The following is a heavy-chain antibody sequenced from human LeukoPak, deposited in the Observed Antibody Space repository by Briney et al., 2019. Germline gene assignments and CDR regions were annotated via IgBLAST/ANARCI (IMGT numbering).Heavy chain of an antibody. D-gene: IGHD2-15*01. CDR2: INHYGST. Sequence: PSETLSLTCAVYGESLSNYYWSWIRQPPGKGLEWIGEINHYGSTNYNPSLKSRITISVDTSKNQFSLKLSSVTAADTAVYYCARDLWGYCSGGSCYNPSNWFDPWGQGTLVTVSS. V-gene: IGHV4-34*01. CDR1: GESLSNYY. J-gene: IGHJ5*02. CDR3: ARDLWGYCSGGSCYNPSNWFDP.